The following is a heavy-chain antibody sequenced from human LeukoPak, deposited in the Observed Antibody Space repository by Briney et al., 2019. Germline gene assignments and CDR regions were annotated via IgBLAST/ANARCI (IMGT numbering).Heavy chain of an antibody. V-gene: IGHV4-59*08. J-gene: IGHJ4*02. Sequence: SETLSLTCTVSGGSISSYYWSWIRQPPGKGLEWIGYIYYSGSINYNPSLKSRVTISVDTSKNQFSLKMSSVTAADTAVYYCARIAVAGTFDYWGQGTLVTVSS. CDR3: ARIAVAGTFDY. CDR1: GGSISSYY. D-gene: IGHD6-19*01. CDR2: IYYSGSI.